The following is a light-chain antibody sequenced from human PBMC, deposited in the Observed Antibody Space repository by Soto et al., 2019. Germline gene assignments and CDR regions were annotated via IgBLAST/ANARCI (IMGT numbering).Light chain of an antibody. V-gene: IGLV2-14*01. CDR1: SSDVGGYNY. J-gene: IGLJ1*01. Sequence: QSALTQPASVSGSPGQSITISCTGTSSDVGGYNYVSWYQQRPGKAPKLMIYDVSNRPSGVSNRFSGSKSGNTASLTISGLHAQDEADYYCSSYTSSSTLLYVFGTGTKLTVL. CDR3: SSYTSSSTLLYV. CDR2: DVS.